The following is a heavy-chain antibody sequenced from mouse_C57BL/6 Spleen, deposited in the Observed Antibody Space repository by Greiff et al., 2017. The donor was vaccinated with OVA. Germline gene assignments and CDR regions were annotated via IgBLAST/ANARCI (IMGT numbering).Heavy chain of an antibody. V-gene: IGHV1-54*01. CDR3: GRSRDYDWGFDY. CDR1: GYAFTNYL. J-gene: IGHJ2*01. CDR2: INPGSGGT. Sequence: QVQLKQSGAELVRPGTSVKVSCKASGYAFTNYLIEWVKQRPGQGLEWIGVINPGSGGTNYNEKFKGKATLTADKSSSTAYMQLSSLTSEDSAVYFWGRSRDYDWGFDYWGQGTTLPVSS. D-gene: IGHD2-4*01.